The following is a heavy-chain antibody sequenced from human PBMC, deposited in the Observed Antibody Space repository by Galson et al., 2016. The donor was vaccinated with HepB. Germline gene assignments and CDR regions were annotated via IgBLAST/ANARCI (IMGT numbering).Heavy chain of an antibody. J-gene: IGHJ3*01. CDR2: IYHSGST. CDR3: ARDNSAMARGIIIRGEVDY. V-gene: IGHV4-30-2*01. CDR1: GGSISSDGYS. Sequence: TLSLTCAVSGGSISSDGYSWSWIRQPPGKGLEWIGYIYHSGSTHYNPSLKSRVTMSVDRSKNQFSLKLASVTAADTAMYYCARDNSAMARGIIIRGEVDYWGQGTMVTVSS. D-gene: IGHD3-10*01.